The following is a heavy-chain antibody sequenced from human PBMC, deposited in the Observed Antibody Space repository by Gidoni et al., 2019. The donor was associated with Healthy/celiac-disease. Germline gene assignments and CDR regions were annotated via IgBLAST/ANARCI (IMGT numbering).Heavy chain of an antibody. J-gene: IGHJ4*02. CDR1: GFPFGDYA. CDR2: IRSKAYGGTT. D-gene: IGHD5-12*01. Sequence: EGQLVEFGGGLVPPGPYLRLSCTVSGFPFGDYAMSWVRQAPGKGLEWVGFIRSKAYGGTTEYAASVKGRFTISRDDSKSIAYLQMNSLKTEDTAVYYCTLEMATKSSSYWGQGTLVTVSS. CDR3: TLEMATKSSSY. V-gene: IGHV3-49*04.